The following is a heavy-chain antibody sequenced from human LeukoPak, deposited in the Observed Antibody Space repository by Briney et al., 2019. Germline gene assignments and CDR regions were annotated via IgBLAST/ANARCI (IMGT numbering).Heavy chain of an antibody. J-gene: IGHJ5*02. CDR2: IYPGDSNT. Sequence: GEPLKISCKGSGYSFTSYWIGWVRQMPGKGLEWMGIIYPGDSNTSYSPSFQGQVTISADKSISTAYLQWSSLKASDTAMYYCARQTRVWFGELSGLVDWFDPWGQGTLVTVSS. CDR1: GYSFTSYW. D-gene: IGHD3-10*01. V-gene: IGHV5-51*01. CDR3: ARQTRVWFGELSGLVDWFDP.